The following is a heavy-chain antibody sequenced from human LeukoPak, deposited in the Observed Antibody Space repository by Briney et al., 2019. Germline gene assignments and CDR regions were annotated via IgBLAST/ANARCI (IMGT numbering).Heavy chain of an antibody. CDR2: MNPGTGNT. CDR3: ARGRFDP. CDR1: GYTFIGYY. Sequence: GASVKVSCKASGYTFIGYYLHWVRQAPGQGLQWMGWMNPGTGNTGYAPRFLGRVTMTRDTSISTAYLQLSSLTSADTAVYYCARGRFDPWGQGTQVIVSS. J-gene: IGHJ5*02. V-gene: IGHV1-8*02.